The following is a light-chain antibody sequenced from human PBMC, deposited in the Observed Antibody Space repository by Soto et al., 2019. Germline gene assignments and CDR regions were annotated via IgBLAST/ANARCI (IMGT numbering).Light chain of an antibody. J-gene: IGKJ1*01. Sequence: DIQMTQSPSTLSASVGDRVTITCRASQSISSWLAWYQQKPGKAPKLLIYDASSLESRVPSRFSGSGSGTEFTLTISSLQPDDFATYCCQQYNSYSPTWTFGQGTKVEIK. V-gene: IGKV1-5*01. CDR2: DAS. CDR1: QSISSW. CDR3: QQYNSYSPTWT.